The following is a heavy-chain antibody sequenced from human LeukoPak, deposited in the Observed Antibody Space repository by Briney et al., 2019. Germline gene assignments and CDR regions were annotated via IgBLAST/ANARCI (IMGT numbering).Heavy chain of an antibody. J-gene: IGHJ4*02. V-gene: IGHV4-59*01. Sequence: PSETLSLTCTVSGGSISSYYWSWIRQPPGKGLEWIGYIYYSGSTNYNPSLKSRVTISVDTSKNQFSLKLSSVTAADTAVYYCARDRRDGHTYYFDYWGQGTLVTVSS. D-gene: IGHD5-24*01. CDR2: IYYSGST. CDR3: ARDRRDGHTYYFDY. CDR1: GGSISSYY.